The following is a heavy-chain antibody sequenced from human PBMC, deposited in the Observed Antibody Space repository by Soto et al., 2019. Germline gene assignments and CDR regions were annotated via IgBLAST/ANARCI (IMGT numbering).Heavy chain of an antibody. D-gene: IGHD3-10*01. CDR1: EGTFNSYT. V-gene: IGHV1-69*02. CDR3: ATNYGSGSTHFDY. CDR2: VIPILGMA. J-gene: IGHJ4*02. Sequence: QVQLVQSGAEVKKPGSSVKVSCTASEGTFNSYTISWVRQAPGQGLEWLGRVIPILGMANFAQKFQGRVMITADKSTSTAYIVLSSLRSDDTAVYYCATNYGSGSTHFDYWGQGTLVTVSS.